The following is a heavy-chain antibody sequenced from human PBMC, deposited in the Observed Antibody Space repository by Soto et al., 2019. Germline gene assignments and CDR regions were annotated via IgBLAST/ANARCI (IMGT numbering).Heavy chain of an antibody. CDR1: GDTFKNCV. CDR3: AAELGFGKLSVV. D-gene: IGHD3-10*01. J-gene: IGHJ6*02. CDR2: IIPLFGTT. Sequence: QVQVVQSGVEVRRPGSSVKVSCKASGDTFKNCVISWVRQAPGQGLEWMGGIIPLFGTTDFAQRFQGRLTITTDESTPTADMELSRLRSEDTATYYFAAELGFGKLSVVWGQGTTVIVSS. V-gene: IGHV1-69*01.